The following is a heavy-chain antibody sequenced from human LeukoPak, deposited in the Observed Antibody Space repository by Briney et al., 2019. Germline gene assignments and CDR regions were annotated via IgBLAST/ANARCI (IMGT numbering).Heavy chain of an antibody. J-gene: IGHJ4*02. Sequence: GGSLRLSCAASGFTFSSYGMHWVRQAPGKGLEWVAVIWYDGSNKYYADSVKGRFTISRDNSKNTLYLQMNSLRAEDTAVYYCAREILLGSSCYWGQGTLVTVSS. D-gene: IGHD6-13*01. CDR2: IWYDGSNK. CDR3: AREILLGSSCY. CDR1: GFTFSSYG. V-gene: IGHV3-33*01.